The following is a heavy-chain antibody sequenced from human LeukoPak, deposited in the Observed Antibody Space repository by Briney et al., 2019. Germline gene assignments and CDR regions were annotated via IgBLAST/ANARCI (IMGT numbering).Heavy chain of an antibody. J-gene: IGHJ4*02. Sequence: ASVKVSCKVSGYTLTELSMHWVRQAPRKGLEWMGGFDPEDGETIYAQKFQGRVTMTEDTSTDTAYMELSSLRSEDTAVYYCATCYGSGRNYFDYWGQGTLVTVSS. CDR1: GYTLTELS. CDR2: FDPEDGET. V-gene: IGHV1-24*01. D-gene: IGHD3-10*01. CDR3: ATCYGSGRNYFDY.